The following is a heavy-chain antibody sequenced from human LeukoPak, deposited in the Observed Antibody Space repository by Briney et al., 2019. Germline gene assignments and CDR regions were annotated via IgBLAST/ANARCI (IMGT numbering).Heavy chain of an antibody. CDR3: ARHNVAATLFDY. CDR2: MYYSGTT. J-gene: IGHJ4*02. D-gene: IGHD2-15*01. Sequence: SETLSLICTVSGGSISSSSYYWGWIRQPPGKGLEWIGSMYYSGTTYYNPSLKSRVTIFVDTSKNQFSLKLSSVTAADTAVYYCARHNVAATLFDYWGQGTLVTVSS. V-gene: IGHV4-39*01. CDR1: GGSISSSSYY.